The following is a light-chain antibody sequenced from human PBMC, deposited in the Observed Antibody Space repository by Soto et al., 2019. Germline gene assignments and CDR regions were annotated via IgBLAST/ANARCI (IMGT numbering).Light chain of an antibody. CDR2: DAS. CDR3: QQYDNLPPFT. V-gene: IGKV1-33*01. Sequence: DIQMTQSPSSLSASVGDRVTITCQASQDIRSYLNWYQQKPGKAPKLLIYDASNLEIGVPSRFSGSRSGTDFSFTISSLHPEDIGKYYCQQYDNLPPFTFGPGTKVDIK. J-gene: IGKJ3*01. CDR1: QDIRSY.